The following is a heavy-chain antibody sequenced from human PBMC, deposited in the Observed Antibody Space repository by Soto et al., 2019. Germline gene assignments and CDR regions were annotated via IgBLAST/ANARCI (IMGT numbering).Heavy chain of an antibody. V-gene: IGHV3-23*01. CDR3: ARDATGTTVKKTWFDP. CDR1: GFTFSSYA. Sequence: EVQLLESGGGLVQPGGSLRLSCDASGFTFSSYAMTWVRQAPGKGLEWVSSISGGSVTYYADSVRGRFTISRDNSRNTLYLQMDSLRAEDTAVYYCARDATGTTVKKTWFDPWGQGTLVIVSS. CDR2: ISGGSVT. J-gene: IGHJ5*02. D-gene: IGHD4-17*01.